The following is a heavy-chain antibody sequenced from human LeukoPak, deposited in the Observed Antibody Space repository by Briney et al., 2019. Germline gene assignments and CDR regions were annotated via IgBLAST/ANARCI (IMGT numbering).Heavy chain of an antibody. CDR3: ARAVGYSILPLSY. J-gene: IGHJ4*02. CDR2: INPNTGGT. D-gene: IGHD4-11*01. V-gene: IGHV1-2*02. Sequence: GASVKVSCKASGYTFTGYYIHWVRQAPGQGLEWMGWINPNTGGTNYAQNFQGRVTMTRDTSISTDYMEVSRLRSDDTAVYYCARAVGYSILPLSYWGQGTLVTVSS. CDR1: GYTFTGYY.